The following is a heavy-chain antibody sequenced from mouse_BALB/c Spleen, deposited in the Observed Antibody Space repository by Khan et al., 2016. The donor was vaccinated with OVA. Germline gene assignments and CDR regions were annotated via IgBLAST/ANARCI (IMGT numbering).Heavy chain of an antibody. CDR3: ARYYGNYGWYFDV. CDR2: IWTGGST. V-gene: IGHV2-9*02. Sequence: VELVESGPGLVAPSQSLSITCTVSGFSLTSYGVHWVRQPPGKGLEWLGVIWTGGSTNYNSALLSSLSTSKDNSKSQVFLKMNRLQTDDTAMYYCARYYGNYGWYFDVWGAGTTVTVSS. J-gene: IGHJ1*01. CDR1: GFSLTSYG. D-gene: IGHD2-1*01.